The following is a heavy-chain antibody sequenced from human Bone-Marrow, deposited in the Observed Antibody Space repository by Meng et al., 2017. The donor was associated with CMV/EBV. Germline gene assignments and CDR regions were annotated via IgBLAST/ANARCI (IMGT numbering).Heavy chain of an antibody. J-gene: IGHJ4*02. V-gene: IGHV4-34*01. CDR2: ITHSGST. Sequence: QVHLKQWGAGLLMPSETLSLTCGVYGAPFSGYWSWVRQPPGKGLEWIGEITHSGSTNYNVSLKSRVTISIDTSKNQFSLKLSSVTATDTAVYYCAPGFRSWSGSYSSWGQGTLVTVAS. D-gene: IGHD1-26*01. CDR3: APGFRSWSGSYSS. CDR1: GAPFSGY.